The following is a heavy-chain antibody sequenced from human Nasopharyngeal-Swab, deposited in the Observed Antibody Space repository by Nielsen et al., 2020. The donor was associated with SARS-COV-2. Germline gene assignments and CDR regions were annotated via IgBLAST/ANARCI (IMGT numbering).Heavy chain of an antibody. V-gene: IGHV4-34*01. CDR2: INHSGST. CDR3: ASGVLPAASPRGYYYYYYMDV. Sequence: SETLSLTCAVYGGSFSGYYWSWIRQPPGKGLEWIGEINHSGSTNYNPSLPSRVTISVDTSKNQFSLKLSSVTAADTAVYYCASGVLPAASPRGYYYYYYMDVWGKGTTVTVSS. CDR1: GGSFSGYY. D-gene: IGHD2-2*01. J-gene: IGHJ6*03.